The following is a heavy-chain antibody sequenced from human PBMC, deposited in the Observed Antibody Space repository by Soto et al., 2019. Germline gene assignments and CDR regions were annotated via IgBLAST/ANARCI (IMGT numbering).Heavy chain of an antibody. CDR1: GGSVSNSGSS. J-gene: IGHJ5*02. CDR3: ARRGDYGSGYFDP. V-gene: IGHV4-39*02. CDR2: ISYSGNV. Sequence: QLQLRESRPGLVKPSETLSLTCSVSGGSVSNSGSSWAWIRQPPGKGLEWIGNISYSGNVFYNPSLKSRVTISVETSKNHFSLKLTSLSAADTAVYFCARRGDYGSGYFDPWGQGTLVTVSS. D-gene: IGHD4-17*01.